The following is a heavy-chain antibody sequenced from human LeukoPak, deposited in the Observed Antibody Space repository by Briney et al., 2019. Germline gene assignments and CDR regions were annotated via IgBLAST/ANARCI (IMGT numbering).Heavy chain of an antibody. J-gene: IGHJ3*02. CDR1: GGSISSYS. Sequence: PSETLSLTCTVSGGSISSYSWSWIRQPAGKGLEWIWRIYTSGSTNYNPSLKSRVTMSIHTSKNQFSLKLSSVTAADTAVYYCARGWGAEYSASWPNAFDIWGQGTMVTVSS. D-gene: IGHD6-13*01. CDR2: IYTSGST. CDR3: ARGWGAEYSASWPNAFDI. V-gene: IGHV4-4*07.